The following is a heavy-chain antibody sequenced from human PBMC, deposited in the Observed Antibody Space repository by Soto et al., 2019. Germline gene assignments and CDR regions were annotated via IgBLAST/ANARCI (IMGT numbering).Heavy chain of an antibody. CDR2: IDPSDSYT. D-gene: IGHD2-2*01. J-gene: IGHJ5*02. CDR1: GYSFTRYW. V-gene: IGHV5-10-1*01. CDR3: ARPIVPTAMEVFDP. Sequence: PGESLKISCNRSGYSFTRYWISWVRQMPGKGLEWMGRIDPSDSYTNYSPSFQGHVTISADKSISTAYLQWSSLTASDTAMYYCARPIVPTAMEVFDPWGQGTPVTVCS.